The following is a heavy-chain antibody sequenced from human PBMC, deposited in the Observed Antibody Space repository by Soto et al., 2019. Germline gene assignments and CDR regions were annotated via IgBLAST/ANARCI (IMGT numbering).Heavy chain of an antibody. Sequence: SETLSLTCTVSGGSISSYYWGWIRQPPGKGLEWIGSIYYSGSTYYNPSLKSRVTISVDTSKNQFSLKLSSVTAADTAVYYCARAQLEFDAFDIWGQGTMVTVSS. D-gene: IGHD1-1*01. CDR2: IYYSGST. J-gene: IGHJ3*02. CDR3: ARAQLEFDAFDI. CDR1: GGSISSYY. V-gene: IGHV4-39*01.